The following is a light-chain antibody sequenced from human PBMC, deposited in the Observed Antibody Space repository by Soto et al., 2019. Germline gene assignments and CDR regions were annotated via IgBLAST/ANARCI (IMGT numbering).Light chain of an antibody. CDR1: GSDVGGYNY. CDR2: DVS. V-gene: IGLV2-11*01. CDR3: CSYAGSYSEV. J-gene: IGLJ1*01. Sequence: QSVLTQPHSVSGSPGQSVTISCTGTGSDVGGYNYVSWYQEQPGKAPKLMIYDVSKRPSGVPDRFSGSKSGNTASLTISGLQAEDEADYYCCSYAGSYSEVFGTGTKVTVL.